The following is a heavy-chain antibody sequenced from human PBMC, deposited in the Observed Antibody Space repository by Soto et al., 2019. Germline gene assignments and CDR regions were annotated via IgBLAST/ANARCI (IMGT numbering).Heavy chain of an antibody. CDR3: ARDHIALDY. CDR2: IWYDGSNK. D-gene: IGHD6-13*01. J-gene: IGHJ4*02. V-gene: IGHV3-33*01. CDR1: GFTFSSYG. Sequence: QVQLVESGGGVVQPGRSLRLSCAASGFTFSSYGMHWVRQAPGKGLEWVAVIWYDGSNKYYADSVKGRFTSSRDNSKKTVYLQMNGLRAEDTAVYYCARDHIALDYWGQGTQVTVSS.